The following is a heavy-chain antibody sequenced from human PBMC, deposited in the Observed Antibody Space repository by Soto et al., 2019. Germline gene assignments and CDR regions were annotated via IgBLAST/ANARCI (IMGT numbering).Heavy chain of an antibody. CDR2: ISAYNGNT. Sequence: ASVKVSCKASGYTFTSYGISWVRQAPGQGLEWMGWISAYNGNTNYAQKLQGRVTMTTDTSTSTAYMELRSLRSDDTAVYYCASPDCSGGSCYSGLGAFDIWGQGTMVTVSS. CDR3: ASPDCSGGSCYSGLGAFDI. J-gene: IGHJ3*02. D-gene: IGHD2-15*01. CDR1: GYTFTSYG. V-gene: IGHV1-18*01.